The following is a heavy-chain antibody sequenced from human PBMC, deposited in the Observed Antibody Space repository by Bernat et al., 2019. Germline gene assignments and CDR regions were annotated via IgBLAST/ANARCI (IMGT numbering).Heavy chain of an antibody. D-gene: IGHD3-22*01. Sequence: VQLLESGGGLVQPGGSLRLSCAASGFTFSSYAMHWVRQAPGKGLEWVAVISYDGSNKYYADSVKGRFTISRDNSKNTLYLQMNSLRAEDTAVYYCARDSGYYDSSGPDYWGQGTLVTVSS. J-gene: IGHJ4*02. CDR3: ARDSGYYDSSGPDY. V-gene: IGHV3-30-3*01. CDR2: ISYDGSNK. CDR1: GFTFSSYA.